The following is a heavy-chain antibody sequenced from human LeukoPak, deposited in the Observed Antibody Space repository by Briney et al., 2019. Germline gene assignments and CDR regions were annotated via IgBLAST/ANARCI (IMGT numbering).Heavy chain of an antibody. CDR2: VSGSGGTT. V-gene: IGHV3-23*01. CDR1: GFTFSSYA. CDR3: VNDSYYYDNSGYYYVKDH. Sequence: GGSLRLSCAASGFTFSSYAMNWVRQAPGKGLEWVSGVSGSGGTTYYADSVQGRFTISRDNSKNTLYVQMNSLRVDDTAMYYCVNDSYYYDNSGYYYVKDHWGQGTLVTVSS. J-gene: IGHJ4*02. D-gene: IGHD3-22*01.